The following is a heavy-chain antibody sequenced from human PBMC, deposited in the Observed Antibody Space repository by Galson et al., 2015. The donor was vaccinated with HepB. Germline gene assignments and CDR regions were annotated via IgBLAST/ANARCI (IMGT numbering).Heavy chain of an antibody. CDR1: GYTFTSYY. CDR3: AKGDPLEYYYDSSGYYDAFDI. Sequence: SVKVSCKASGYTFTSYYMHWVRQAPGQGLEWMGIINPSGGSTSYAQKFQGRVTMTRDTSTSTVYMELSSLRSEDTAVYYCAKGDPLEYYYDSSGYYDAFDIWGQGTMVTVSS. CDR2: INPSGGST. J-gene: IGHJ3*02. V-gene: IGHV1-46*03. D-gene: IGHD3-22*01.